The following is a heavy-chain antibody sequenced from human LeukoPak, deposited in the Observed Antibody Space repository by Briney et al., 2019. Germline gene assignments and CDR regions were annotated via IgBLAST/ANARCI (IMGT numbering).Heavy chain of an antibody. CDR2: IYYSGST. D-gene: IGHD6-13*01. CDR1: GGSISPYY. Sequence: SETLSLTCTVSGGSISPYYWSWIRQPPGKGLEWIAYIYYSGSTNYNPSLKSRVTISVDTSKNQFSLKLRSVTAADTAVYYCARGNMGIAAYWGQGTLATVSS. CDR3: ARGNMGIAAY. V-gene: IGHV4-59*01. J-gene: IGHJ4*02.